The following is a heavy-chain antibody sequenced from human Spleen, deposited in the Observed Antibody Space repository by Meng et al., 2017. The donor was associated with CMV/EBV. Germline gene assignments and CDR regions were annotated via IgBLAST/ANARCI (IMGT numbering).Heavy chain of an antibody. CDR2: INPSGGST. D-gene: IGHD4-23*01. CDR3: ARGDGGNGSDY. V-gene: IGHV1-46*01. J-gene: IGHJ4*02. CDR1: GYTVTNYY. Sequence: VQVVQVGADVKKPGCSVKGSCKASGYTVTNYYMDWVRQAPGQGLEWMGVINPSGGSTNYAQKCQGRLTMTRDTSTSTVYRELSSLRSEDTAVYYCARGDGGNGSDYWGQGTLVTVSS.